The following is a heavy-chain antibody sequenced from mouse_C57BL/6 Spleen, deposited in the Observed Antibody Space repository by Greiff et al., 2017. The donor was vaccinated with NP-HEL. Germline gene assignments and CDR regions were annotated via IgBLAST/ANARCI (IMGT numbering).Heavy chain of an antibody. J-gene: IGHJ2*01. CDR2: INPNYGTT. CDR3: ARGDLYDYDFDY. CDR1: GYSFTDYN. V-gene: IGHV1-39*01. Sequence: VQLQQSGPELVKPGASVKISCKASGYSFTDYNMNWVKQSTGQSLEWIGVINPNYGTTSYNQKFKGKATLTVDKSSSTAYLQLNSLTSEYSGVYGCARGDLYDYDFDYWGQGTTLTVSS. D-gene: IGHD2-4*01.